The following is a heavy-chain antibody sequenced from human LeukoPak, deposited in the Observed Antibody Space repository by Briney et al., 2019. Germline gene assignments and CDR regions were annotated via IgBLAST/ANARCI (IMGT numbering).Heavy chain of an antibody. V-gene: IGHV4-59*01. CDR1: GGSISSYY. D-gene: IGHD4-23*01. CDR2: IFYTGST. Sequence: SETLSLTCTVSGGSISSYYCSWIRQPPGKGLKWIGYIFYTGSTNYNPSLKSRVTISVLTSKNRFSLKLSSVTAADTAVYYCATLTGGDDAFDIWGQGTMVTVSS. J-gene: IGHJ3*02. CDR3: ATLTGGDDAFDI.